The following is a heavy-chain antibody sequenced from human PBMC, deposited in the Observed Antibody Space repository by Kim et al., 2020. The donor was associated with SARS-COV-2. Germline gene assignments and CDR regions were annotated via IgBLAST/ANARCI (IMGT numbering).Heavy chain of an antibody. CDR3: ASTHSSGWSPWYFDY. J-gene: IGHJ4*02. Sequence: SVKVSCKASGGTFSSYAISWVRQAPGQGLEWMGRIIPILGIANYAQKFQGRVTITADKSTSTAYMELSSLRSEDTAVYYCASTHSSGWSPWYFDYWGQGTLVTVSS. CDR2: IIPILGIA. D-gene: IGHD6-19*01. CDR1: GGTFSSYA. V-gene: IGHV1-69*04.